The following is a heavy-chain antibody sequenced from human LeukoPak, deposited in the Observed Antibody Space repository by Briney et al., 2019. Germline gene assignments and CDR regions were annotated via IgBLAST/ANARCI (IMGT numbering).Heavy chain of an antibody. J-gene: IGHJ4*02. CDR3: AGDRVVSGGSYYHGY. CDR1: GYAFTELS. CDR2: VDPKDGAT. Sequence: GASVKVSCKVSGYAFTELSIHWVRQAPGKGFEWMGGVDPKDGATVYAQNFQGRVTVTDDRPTGTTYMELSGLTSEDTALYYCAGDRVVSGGSYYHGYWGQGTLVTVSS. V-gene: IGHV1-24*01. D-gene: IGHD3-10*01.